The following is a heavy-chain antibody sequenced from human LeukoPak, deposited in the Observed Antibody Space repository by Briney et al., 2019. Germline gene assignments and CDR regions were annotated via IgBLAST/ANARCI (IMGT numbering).Heavy chain of an antibody. V-gene: IGHV3-23*01. CDR3: ASPDVWGGSKNPPFDY. CDR1: GFTFSSYA. CDR2: ISGSGGST. D-gene: IGHD3-16*01. J-gene: IGHJ4*02. Sequence: GGSLRLSCAASGFTFSSYAMSWVRQAPGKGLEWVSAISGSGGSTYYADSVKGRFTISRDNSKNTLYLQMNSLRAEDTAVYYCASPDVWGGSKNPPFDYWGQGTLVTVSS.